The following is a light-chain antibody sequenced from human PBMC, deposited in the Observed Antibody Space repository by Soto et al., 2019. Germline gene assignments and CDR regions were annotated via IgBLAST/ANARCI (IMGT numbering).Light chain of an antibody. V-gene: IGKV1-33*01. J-gene: IGKJ4*01. CDR1: QDITNY. CDR3: QQYDDLPLT. Sequence: DIQMTQSPSSLSASVGDRVTVTCQASQDITNYLSWYQQKPGKAPKLLISDASTLEIGVPSRFSGRGSGTDFSLTINNLQPEDFATYFCQQYDDLPLTFGGGTKVEVK. CDR2: DAS.